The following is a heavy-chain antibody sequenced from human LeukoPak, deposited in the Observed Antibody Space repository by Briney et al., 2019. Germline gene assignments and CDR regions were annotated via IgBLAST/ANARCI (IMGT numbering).Heavy chain of an antibody. D-gene: IGHD1-1*01. CDR1: GFTFRNYG. J-gene: IGHJ4*02. CDR3: ARDQEGTPFYYFDY. CDR2: ISHDGSNK. V-gene: IGHV3-30*19. Sequence: PGGSLRLSCEASGFTFRNYGMHWVRQAPGKGLEWVAVISHDGSNKYYADSVKGRFTISRDNSKNTLYLQMNSLRAEDTAVYYCARDQEGTPFYYFDYWGQGTLVTVSS.